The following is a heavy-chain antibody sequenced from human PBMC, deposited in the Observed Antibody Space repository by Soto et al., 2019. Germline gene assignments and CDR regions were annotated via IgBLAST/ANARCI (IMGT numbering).Heavy chain of an antibody. J-gene: IGHJ5*02. CDR3: ARYCSSTSCYNWFDP. CDR1: GGSISSDGCS. D-gene: IGHD2-2*01. Sequence: SETLSLTCAVSGGSISSDGCSWSWIRQPPGKGLEWIGYIYHSGSTYYNPSLKSRVTISVDRSKNQFSLKLSSVTAADTAVYYCARYCSSTSCYNWFDPWGQGTLVTVSS. CDR2: IYHSGST. V-gene: IGHV4-30-2*01.